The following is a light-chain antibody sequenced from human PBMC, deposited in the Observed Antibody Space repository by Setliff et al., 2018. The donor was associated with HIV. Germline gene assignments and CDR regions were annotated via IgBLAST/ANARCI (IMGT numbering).Light chain of an antibody. CDR3: SSYTSSTPLYV. Sequence: QSVLTQPASVSGSPGQPITISCTGTTSDIGAYNLVSWYQQYPGKAPKLLIYDVTKRPSGVSDRFSASKSANTASLTISGLHTEDEADYYCSSYTSSTPLYVFGTGTKVTVL. V-gene: IGLV2-14*03. J-gene: IGLJ1*01. CDR2: DVT. CDR1: TSDIGAYNL.